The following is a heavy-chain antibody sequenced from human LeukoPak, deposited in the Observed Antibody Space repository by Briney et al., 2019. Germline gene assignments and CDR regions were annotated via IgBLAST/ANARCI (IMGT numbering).Heavy chain of an antibody. Sequence: SETLSLTCTVSGGSISSYYWSWIRQPPGKGLEWIGYIYYSGSTNYNPSLKCRVTISVDTPKNQFSLKLSSVTAADTAVYYCARVSRYYDSRLDYWGQGTLVTVSS. D-gene: IGHD3-22*01. CDR1: GGSISSYY. V-gene: IGHV4-59*01. CDR2: IYYSGST. J-gene: IGHJ4*02. CDR3: ARVSRYYDSRLDY.